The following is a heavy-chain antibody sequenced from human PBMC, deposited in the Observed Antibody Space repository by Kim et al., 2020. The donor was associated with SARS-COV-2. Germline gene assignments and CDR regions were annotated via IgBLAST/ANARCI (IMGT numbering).Heavy chain of an antibody. CDR1: GYRFSTYW. D-gene: IGHD2-8*02. CDR2: IFPDDADTDI. CDR3: ARHGGYCSGTSCYFYFYYMDV. V-gene: IGHV5-51*01. Sequence: GESLKMSCKASGYRFSTYWIGWVRQVPGKGLELMGFIFPDDADTDIRYSPSFQGRVTISADESITTAYLQWDSLKSSDTATYYCARHGGYCSGTSCYFYFYYMDVWGKGTTVTVSS. J-gene: IGHJ6*03.